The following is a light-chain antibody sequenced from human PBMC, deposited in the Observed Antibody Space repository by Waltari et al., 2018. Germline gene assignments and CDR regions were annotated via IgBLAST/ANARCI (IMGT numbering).Light chain of an antibody. CDR3: AIWDDGVI. Sequence: QSVLNQPPSVSGTPGQTVTISCSGSNSNIANTYVYWYQQLPGMAPKLLIYRNKPRPSGGPERFSGSNAGNSASLAISGLRSEDEAHYSCAIWDDGVIFGGGTKLTVL. J-gene: IGLJ2*01. CDR1: NSNIANTY. CDR2: RNK. V-gene: IGLV1-47*01.